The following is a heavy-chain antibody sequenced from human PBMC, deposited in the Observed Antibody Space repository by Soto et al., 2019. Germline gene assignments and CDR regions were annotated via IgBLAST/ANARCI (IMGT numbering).Heavy chain of an antibody. Sequence: SETLSLTCTVSGGSISGSSYYWGWIRQPPGKGLEWIGSIYYSGSTYYNPSLKSRVTISVDTSKNQFSLKLSSVTAADTAVYYCARSXPLYYYDSSGYGDAFDIWGQGTMVTVSS. J-gene: IGHJ3*02. V-gene: IGHV4-39*01. CDR1: GGSISGSSYY. CDR3: ARSXPLYYYDSSGYGDAFDI. CDR2: IYYSGST. D-gene: IGHD3-22*01.